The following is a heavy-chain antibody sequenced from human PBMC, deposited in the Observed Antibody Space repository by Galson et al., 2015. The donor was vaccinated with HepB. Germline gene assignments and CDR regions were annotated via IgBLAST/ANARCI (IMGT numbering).Heavy chain of an antibody. V-gene: IGHV2-70*11. CDR3: ARSADTAMVTIGSGVFDY. CDR1: GFSLSTSGMC. D-gene: IGHD5-18*01. Sequence: PALVKPTQALTLTCTFSGFSLSTSGMCVSWIRQPPGKALEWLARIDWDDDKYYSTSLKTRLAISKDTSKNQVVLTMTNMDPVDTATYYCARSADTAMVTIGSGVFDYWGQGTLVTVSS. J-gene: IGHJ4*02. CDR2: IDWDDDK.